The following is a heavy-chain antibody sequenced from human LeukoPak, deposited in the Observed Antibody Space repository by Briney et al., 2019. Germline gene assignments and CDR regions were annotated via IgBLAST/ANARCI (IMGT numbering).Heavy chain of an antibody. CDR3: AKGQTYYYDSSGYGSAYYFDY. J-gene: IGHJ4*02. CDR2: ISGSGGST. Sequence: EGSLRLSCAASGFTFSSYAMSWVRQAPGKGLEWVSAISGSGGSTYYADSVKGRFTISRDNSKNTLYLQMNSLRAEDTAVYYCAKGQTYYYDSSGYGSAYYFDYWGQGTLVTVSS. CDR1: GFTFSSYA. D-gene: IGHD3-22*01. V-gene: IGHV3-23*01.